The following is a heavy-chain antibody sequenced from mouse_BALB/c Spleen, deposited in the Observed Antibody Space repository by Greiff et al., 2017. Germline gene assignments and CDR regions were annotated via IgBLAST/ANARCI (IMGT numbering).Heavy chain of an antibody. J-gene: IGHJ4*01. D-gene: IGHD1-1*01. CDR1: GFNIKDYY. CDR3: ARYYGYAMDY. V-gene: IGHV14-1*02. Sequence: VQLKESGAELVRPGALVKLSCKASGFNIKDYYMHWVKQRPEQGLEWIGWIDPENGNTIYDPKFQGKASITADTSSNTAYLQLSSLTSEDTAVYYCARYYGYAMDYWGQGTSVTVSS. CDR2: IDPENGNT.